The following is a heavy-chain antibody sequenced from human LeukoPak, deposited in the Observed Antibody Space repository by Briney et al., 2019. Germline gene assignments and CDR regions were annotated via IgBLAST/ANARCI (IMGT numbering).Heavy chain of an antibody. V-gene: IGHV1-18*01. CDR1: GYTFTSYG. Sequence: ASVKVSCKASGYTFTSYGISWVRQAPGQGLEWMGWISAYNGNTNYAQKLQGRVTMTTDTSTSTAYMELRSLRSDDTAVYYCARVRISSQGCYYYGMDVWGQGTTVTVSS. CDR3: ARVRISSQGCYYYGMDV. D-gene: IGHD6-13*01. J-gene: IGHJ6*02. CDR2: ISAYNGNT.